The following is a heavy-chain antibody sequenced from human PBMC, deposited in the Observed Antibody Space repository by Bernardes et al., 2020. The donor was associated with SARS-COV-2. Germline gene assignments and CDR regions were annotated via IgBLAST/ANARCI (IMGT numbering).Heavy chain of an antibody. V-gene: IGHV1-46*01. CDR2: IKPNSGYT. Sequence: ASVKVSCKASADIFGSQYMFWVRQAPGQGLEWMGVIKPNSGYTMYARKFQGRVTMTRETSTSTVYVELSSLKSDDTAVYYCAGNLVTGFSFGMDVWGQGTTVTVSS. CDR3: AGNLVTGFSFGMDV. J-gene: IGHJ6*02. CDR1: ADIFGSQY. D-gene: IGHD2-21*01.